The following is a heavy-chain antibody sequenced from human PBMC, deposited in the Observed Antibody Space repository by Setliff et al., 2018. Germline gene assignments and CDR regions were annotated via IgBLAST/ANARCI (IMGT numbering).Heavy chain of an antibody. V-gene: IGHV4-39*07. D-gene: IGHD3-22*01. CDR3: ARDYYDSSGYYYKVHYHYFDY. CDR2: IYYSGST. J-gene: IGHJ4*02. CDR1: GASISSSSYY. Sequence: SETLSLTCTVSGASISSSSYYWGWIRQPPGKGLEWIGSIYYSGSTYYNPSLKSRVTISVDTSKNQFSLKVSSVTAADTAVYYCARDYYDSSGYYYKVHYHYFDYWGQGTLVTVSS.